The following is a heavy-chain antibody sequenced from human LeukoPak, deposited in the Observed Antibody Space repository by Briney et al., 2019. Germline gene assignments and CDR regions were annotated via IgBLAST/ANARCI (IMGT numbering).Heavy chain of an antibody. CDR2: IYYSGST. Sequence: PSETLSLTCTVSGGSISSYYWSWIRQPPGKGLEWIGYIYYSGSTNYNPSLKSRVTISVDTSKNQFSLKLSSVTAADTAVYYCARGRVVITQRRNWFDPWGQGTLVTVSS. D-gene: IGHD3-22*01. CDR3: ARGRVVITQRRNWFDP. V-gene: IGHV4-59*12. J-gene: IGHJ5*02. CDR1: GGSISSYY.